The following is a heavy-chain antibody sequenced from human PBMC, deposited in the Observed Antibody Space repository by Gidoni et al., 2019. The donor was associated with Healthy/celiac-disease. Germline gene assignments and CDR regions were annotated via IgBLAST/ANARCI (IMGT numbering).Heavy chain of an antibody. Sequence: QVQLQESGPGLVKPSATLSLTCTVSGGSISSFYWSWIRQPPGKGLEWIGYIFYTGDTNYNPSLKSRVTMSVDTSKNQLSLRLSSMTAADTAVYFCARDYDSTGYPPVWGQGTLVTVSS. CDR2: IFYTGDT. J-gene: IGHJ4*02. D-gene: IGHD3-22*01. CDR3: ARDYDSTGYPPV. V-gene: IGHV4-59*01. CDR1: GGSISSFY.